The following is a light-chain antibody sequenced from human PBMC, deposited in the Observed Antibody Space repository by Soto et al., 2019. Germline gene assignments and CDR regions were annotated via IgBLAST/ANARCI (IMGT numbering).Light chain of an antibody. Sequence: EIVITQSPATLSVSPGERATLSCRASQSVSSNLAWYQQKPVQAPRLLIYGASTRATGIPARFSGSGSGTEFTLTISSLQSEDFAVYYCQQYNNWPPRTFGQGTKVDI. V-gene: IGKV3-15*01. CDR1: QSVSSN. J-gene: IGKJ1*01. CDR2: GAS. CDR3: QQYNNWPPRT.